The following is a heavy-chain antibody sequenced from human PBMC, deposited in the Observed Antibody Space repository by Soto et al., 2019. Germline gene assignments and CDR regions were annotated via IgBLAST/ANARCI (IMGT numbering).Heavy chain of an antibody. CDR1: GFTFSNAW. CDR3: AREPFDSSGYPVGYFDY. CDR2: IKSKTDGGTT. V-gene: IGHV3-15*01. J-gene: IGHJ4*02. Sequence: LRLSCAASGFTFSNAWMSWVRQAPGKGLEWVGRIKSKTDGGTTDYAAPVKGRFTISRDDSKNTLYLQMNSLRAEDTAVYYCAREPFDSSGYPVGYFDYWGQGTLVTVSS. D-gene: IGHD3-22*01.